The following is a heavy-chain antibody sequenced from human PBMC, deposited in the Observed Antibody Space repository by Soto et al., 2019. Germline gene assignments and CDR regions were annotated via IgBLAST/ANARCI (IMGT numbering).Heavy chain of an antibody. Sequence: QITLKESGPTLVTPTQTLTLTCTLSGFSLRRDGVGVGWVRQPPGKALEWLGVINWDDDKFYRPSLKSRLTTHKDTTKTQVILTLTNMDHVDTATYYCGHTVDYAATPDFCGLGTRVTVSS. CDR3: GHTVDYAATPDF. V-gene: IGHV2-5*02. D-gene: IGHD4-17*01. CDR2: INWDDDK. CDR1: GFSLRRDGVG. J-gene: IGHJ4*02.